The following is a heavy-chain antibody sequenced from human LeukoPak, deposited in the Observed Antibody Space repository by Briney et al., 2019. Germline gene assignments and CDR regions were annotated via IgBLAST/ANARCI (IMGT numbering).Heavy chain of an antibody. J-gene: IGHJ4*02. D-gene: IGHD1-26*01. CDR2: ITPYNGNR. CDR1: GYTFTSNY. Sequence: SVKVSCKASGYTFTSNYIHWVRQAPGQAFEWMGWITPYNGNRNYAKKFQDRVTITRDTSLSTAHMELSSLRSEDTAVYYCATSIVGATTTFDYWGQGTLVTVSS. V-gene: IGHV1-45*02. CDR3: ATSIVGATTTFDY.